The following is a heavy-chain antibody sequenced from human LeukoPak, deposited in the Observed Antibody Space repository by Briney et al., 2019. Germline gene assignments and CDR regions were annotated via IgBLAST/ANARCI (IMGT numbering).Heavy chain of an antibody. D-gene: IGHD5-18*01. Sequence: GGSLRLSCAASGFTFSSYGMHWVRQAPGKGLEWVAFIRYDGSNKYYADSVKGRFTISRDNSKNTLYLQMNSLRAEDTAVYYCAKDFLINTAMVTLNLDYWGQGTLVTVSS. CDR1: GFTFSSYG. CDR3: AKDFLINTAMVTLNLDY. V-gene: IGHV3-30*02. CDR2: IRYDGSNK. J-gene: IGHJ4*02.